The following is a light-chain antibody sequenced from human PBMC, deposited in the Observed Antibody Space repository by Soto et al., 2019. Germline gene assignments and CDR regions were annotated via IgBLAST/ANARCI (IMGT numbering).Light chain of an antibody. Sequence: QSALTQPRSVSGSPGQSLTISCTGTSSDVGDYNYVSWYQQYPGKVPKLMIYDVTKRPSGVPDRFSGSKSGNTASLTISGLQAEDEADYYCCSHAGSYTYVFGTGTKVTVL. CDR1: SSDVGDYNY. CDR2: DVT. V-gene: IGLV2-11*01. CDR3: CSHAGSYTYV. J-gene: IGLJ1*01.